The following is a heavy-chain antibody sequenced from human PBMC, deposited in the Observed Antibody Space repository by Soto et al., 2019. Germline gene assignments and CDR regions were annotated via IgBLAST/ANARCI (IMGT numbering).Heavy chain of an antibody. D-gene: IGHD3-10*01. CDR1: GGSFSGYY. CDR2: INHSGST. CDR3: ARERSRGVVRGVIDY. J-gene: IGHJ4*02. Sequence: QVQLQQWGAGLLKPLETLSLTCAVYGGSFSGYYWSWIRQPPGKGLEWIGEINHSGSTNYNPSLKSRVTISVDTSKNQFSLKLSSVTAADTAVYYCARERSRGVVRGVIDYWGQGTLVTVSS. V-gene: IGHV4-34*01.